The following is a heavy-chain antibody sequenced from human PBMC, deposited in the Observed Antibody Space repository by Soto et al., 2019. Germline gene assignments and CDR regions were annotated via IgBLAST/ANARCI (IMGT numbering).Heavy chain of an antibody. CDR2: IFYRGIT. Sequence: QVQLQESGPGLVKPSETLSLTCSVSGASITSSYWSWIRQSPGKGLEWIGYIFYRGITNYNPSLGSRVTMSVDTSKNQLSLNMTSMTAADTAVYYCXRTPYRLALGTVLCYF. V-gene: IGHV4-59*12. CDR3: XRTPYRLALGTVLCYF. CDR1: GASITSSY. J-gene: IGHJ4*01. D-gene: IGHD3-16*01.